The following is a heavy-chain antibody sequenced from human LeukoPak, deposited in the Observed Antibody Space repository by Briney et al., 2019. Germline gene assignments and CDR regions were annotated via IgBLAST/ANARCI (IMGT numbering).Heavy chain of an antibody. D-gene: IGHD6-13*01. Sequence: PSETLSLTCAVYGGSFSGYYRSWIRQPPGKGLEWIGEINHSGSTNYNPSLKSRVTISVDTSKNQFSLKLSSVTAADTAVYYCARGRRYSSSCFDIWGQGTMVTVSS. J-gene: IGHJ3*02. V-gene: IGHV4-34*01. CDR2: INHSGST. CDR3: ARGRRYSSSCFDI. CDR1: GGSFSGYY.